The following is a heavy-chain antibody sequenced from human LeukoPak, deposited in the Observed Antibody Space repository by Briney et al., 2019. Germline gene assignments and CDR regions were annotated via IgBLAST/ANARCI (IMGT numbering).Heavy chain of an antibody. J-gene: IGHJ4*02. D-gene: IGHD5-18*01. CDR2: IRSKANSYAT. Sequence: PGGSLRLSCAASGFTFSGSAMHWVRQASGKGLEWVGRIRSKANSYATAYAASVKGRFTISRDNSENTLYLQMNSLRSEDTAVYYCARIGFGYSFGQGFDYWGQGTLVSVSS. CDR3: ARIGFGYSFGQGFDY. CDR1: GFTFSGSA. V-gene: IGHV3-73*01.